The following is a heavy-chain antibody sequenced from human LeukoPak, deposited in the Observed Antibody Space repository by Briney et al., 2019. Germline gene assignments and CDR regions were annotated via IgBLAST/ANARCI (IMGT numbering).Heavy chain of an antibody. Sequence: GASVKVSCKASGYTFSSYGITWVRQAPGQGLEWMGWISTYNGNTNYAQNLQGRVTMTTDTSTSTAYMELRSLRSDDTAVYYCARDRGYSYDFDYWGQGTLVTVSS. CDR2: ISTYNGNT. CDR3: ARDRGYSYDFDY. J-gene: IGHJ4*02. V-gene: IGHV1-18*01. D-gene: IGHD5-12*01. CDR1: GYTFSSYG.